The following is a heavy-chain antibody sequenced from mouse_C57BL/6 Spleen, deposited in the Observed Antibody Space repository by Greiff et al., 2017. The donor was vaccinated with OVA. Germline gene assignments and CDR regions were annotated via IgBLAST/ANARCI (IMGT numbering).Heavy chain of an antibody. CDR3: ARDRGLDV. J-gene: IGHJ1*03. V-gene: IGHV5-4*01. Sequence: EVQGVESGGGLVKPGGSLKLSCAASGFTFSSYAMSWVRQTPEKRLEWVATISDGGSYTYYPDNVKGRFTISRDNAKNNLYLQMSHLKSEDTAMYYCARDRGLDVWGTGTTVTVSS. CDR1: GFTFSSYA. D-gene: IGHD3-1*01. CDR2: ISDGGSYT.